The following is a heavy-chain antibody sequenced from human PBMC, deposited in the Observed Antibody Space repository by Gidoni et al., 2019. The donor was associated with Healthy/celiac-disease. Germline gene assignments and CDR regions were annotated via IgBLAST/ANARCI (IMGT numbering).Heavy chain of an antibody. J-gene: IGHJ4*02. CDR3: ARDPGRQQRTLPFDY. CDR2: IWYDGSNK. V-gene: IGHV3-33*01. D-gene: IGHD6-13*01. Sequence: QVQLVESGGGVVQPGRSLRLSCAASGFTFSSYGMHWVRQAPGKGLEWVAVIWYDGSNKYYADSVKGRFTISRDNSKNTLYLQMNSLRAEDTAVYYCARDPGRQQRTLPFDYWGQGTLVTVSS. CDR1: GFTFSSYG.